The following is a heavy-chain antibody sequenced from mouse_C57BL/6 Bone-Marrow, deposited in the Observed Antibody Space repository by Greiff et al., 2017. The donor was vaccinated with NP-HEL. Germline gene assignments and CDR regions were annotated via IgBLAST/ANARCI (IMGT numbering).Heavy chain of an antibody. V-gene: IGHV1-76*01. J-gene: IGHJ3*01. CDR1: GYTFTDYY. CDR2: IYPGSGNT. D-gene: IGHD1-1*01. Sequence: QVQLQQSGAELVRPGASVKLSCKASGYTFTDYYINWVKQRPGQGLEWIARIYPGSGNTYYNEKFKGKATLTAEKSSSTAYMQLSSLTSEDSAVYFCARKDYYGSSYEAWFAYWGQGTLVTVSA. CDR3: ARKDYYGSSYEAWFAY.